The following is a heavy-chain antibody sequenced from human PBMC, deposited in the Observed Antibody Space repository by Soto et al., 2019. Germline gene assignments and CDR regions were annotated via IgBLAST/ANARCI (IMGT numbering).Heavy chain of an antibody. Sequence: EVQLLESGGGLVQPGGSLRLSCAASGFRFSGYAMNWVRQAPGKGLEWVSVISGNGDTTFYADSVKGRLTISRDNSRNTLYPQMNSLRAEDTAVYYCAKKSYCCAGDRGPLDIWGQGTMVTVSS. CDR3: AKKSYCCAGDRGPLDI. CDR1: GFRFSGYA. J-gene: IGHJ3*02. CDR2: ISGNGDTT. V-gene: IGHV3-23*01. D-gene: IGHD3-10*01.